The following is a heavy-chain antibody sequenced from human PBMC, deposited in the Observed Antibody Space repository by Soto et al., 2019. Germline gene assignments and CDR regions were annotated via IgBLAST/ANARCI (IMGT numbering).Heavy chain of an antibody. J-gene: IGHJ4*02. Sequence: ASVKVSCKASGYTFTSYAMHWVRQAPGQRLEWMGWINAGNGNTKYSQKFQGRVTITRDTSASTAYMELSSLRSEDTAVYYCARYIAAAGTVGYFVYWGQGTLVTVSS. D-gene: IGHD6-13*01. CDR3: ARYIAAAGTVGYFVY. V-gene: IGHV1-3*01. CDR1: GYTFTSYA. CDR2: INAGNGNT.